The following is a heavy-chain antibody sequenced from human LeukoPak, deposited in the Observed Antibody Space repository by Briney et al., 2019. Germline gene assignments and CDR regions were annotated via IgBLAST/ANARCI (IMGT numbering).Heavy chain of an antibody. CDR1: GFTFSDYY. Sequence: GGSLRLSCAASGFTFSDYYMSWIRQAPGKGLEWVSYIGSSGNTIYYAGSVKGRFTISSDNAKNSLYLQLNSLRAEDTAVCYCAREDCSGGSCYSDRVDVWGQGTTVTVSS. CDR3: AREDCSGGSCYSDRVDV. D-gene: IGHD2-15*01. V-gene: IGHV3-11*01. J-gene: IGHJ6*02. CDR2: IGSSGNTI.